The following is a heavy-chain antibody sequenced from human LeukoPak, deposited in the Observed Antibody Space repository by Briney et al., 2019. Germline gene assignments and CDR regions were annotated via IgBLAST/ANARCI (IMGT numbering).Heavy chain of an antibody. CDR3: ARSDSYGDCKDAFDI. V-gene: IGHV4-30-2*01. CDR2: IYHSGST. D-gene: IGHD4-17*01. CDR1: GGSISSGGYS. J-gene: IGHJ3*02. Sequence: SETLSLTCAASGGSISSGGYSWSWIRQPPGKGLEWIVYIYHSGSTYYNPSLKSRVTISVDRSKNQFSLKLSSVTAADTAVYYCARSDSYGDCKDAFDIWGQGTMVTVSS.